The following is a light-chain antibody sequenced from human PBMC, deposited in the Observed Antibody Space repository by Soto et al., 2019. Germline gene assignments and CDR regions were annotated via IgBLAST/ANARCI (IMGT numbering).Light chain of an antibody. J-gene: IGKJ4*01. Sequence: EIVMTQSQATMSVSPGERATLACRASQSVSSNLAWYQQKPGQAPRLLIYGASTRANGIPARFSGSGSGTEFTLTISSLQSEDFAVYYCQQYNNWPRLTFGGGTKVEIK. CDR2: GAS. CDR3: QQYNNWPRLT. V-gene: IGKV3-15*01. CDR1: QSVSSN.